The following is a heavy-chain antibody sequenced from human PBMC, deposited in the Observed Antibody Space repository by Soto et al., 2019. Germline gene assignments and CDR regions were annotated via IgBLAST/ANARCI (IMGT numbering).Heavy chain of an antibody. CDR2: ISSSSNYI. J-gene: IGHJ4*02. V-gene: IGHV3-21*06. D-gene: IGHD1-26*01. Sequence: GGSLRLSCASSGFTFSSYSMNWVRQAPGKGLEWVSSISSSSNYIYYADSVKGRFTISRDNAKNSLYLQMNSLRAEDTAVYYCARDLVGVTYWGQGTLVTVSS. CDR3: ARDLVGVTY. CDR1: GFTFSSYS.